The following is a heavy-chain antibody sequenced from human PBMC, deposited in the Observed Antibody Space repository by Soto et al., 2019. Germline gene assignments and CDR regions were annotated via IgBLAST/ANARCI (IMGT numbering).Heavy chain of an antibody. D-gene: IGHD3-10*01. Sequence: EVQLLESGAGLVQPGGSLRLSCVVSGFTFRSHSMSWVRQAPGKGLEWVSSISTSGSGTYHADSVKGRFAISRDNSKNTLFLQMNSLRAEDTAEYYCARGSSELGYWGQGTLVTVSS. J-gene: IGHJ4*02. CDR3: ARGSSELGY. CDR2: ISTSGSGT. CDR1: GFTFRSHS. V-gene: IGHV3-23*01.